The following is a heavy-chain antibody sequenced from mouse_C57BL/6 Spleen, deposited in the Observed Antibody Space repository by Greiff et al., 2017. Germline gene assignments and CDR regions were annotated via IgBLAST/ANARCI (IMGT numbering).Heavy chain of an antibody. Sequence: VQLQQPGAELVKPGASVKMSCKASGYTFTSYWITWVKQRPGQGLEWIGDIYPGSGSTNYNEKFKSKATLTVATSSSTAYMQHSSLTSEDSAVYYCARQGYSNYVFAYWGQGTLVTVSA. D-gene: IGHD2-5*01. CDR3: ARQGYSNYVFAY. J-gene: IGHJ3*01. CDR2: IYPGSGST. CDR1: GYTFTSYW. V-gene: IGHV1-55*01.